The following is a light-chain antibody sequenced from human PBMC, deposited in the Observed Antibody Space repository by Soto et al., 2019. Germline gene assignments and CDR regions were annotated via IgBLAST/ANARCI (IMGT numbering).Light chain of an antibody. CDR2: GAS. Sequence: EVVMTQSPGTRSLSPGERATLSCRASQSVRSNFLAWYQQKPGQAPRLLIYGASNRATGIPDRFSGSGSGTDFTLTITRLEPEDFAMYYCQRYDSFRTFGQGTKVDIK. CDR1: QSVRSNF. CDR3: QRYDSFRT. V-gene: IGKV3-20*01. J-gene: IGKJ1*01.